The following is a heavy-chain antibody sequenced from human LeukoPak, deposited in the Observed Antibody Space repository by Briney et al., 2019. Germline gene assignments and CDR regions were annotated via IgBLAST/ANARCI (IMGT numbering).Heavy chain of an antibody. CDR3: ASLRSDYYAGINV. J-gene: IGHJ6*02. CDR1: GGSINSYF. V-gene: IGHV4-59*01. Sequence: SETLSLTRTVSGGSINSYFWTWIRQSPGKGLEWIGYIYYTGITNYIPSLKSRVTISLDTSKNQFSLKLSAVTAADTAVYYCASLRSDYYAGINVWGQGTTVTVSS. CDR2: IYYTGIT.